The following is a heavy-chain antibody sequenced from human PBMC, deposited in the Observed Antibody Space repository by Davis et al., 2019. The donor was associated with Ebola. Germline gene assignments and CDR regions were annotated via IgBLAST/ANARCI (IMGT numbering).Heavy chain of an antibody. CDR3: TSETTVIDY. CDR1: GFTFSGSA. J-gene: IGHJ4*02. Sequence: GESLKISCAASGFTFSGSAMHWVRQASGKGLEWVGRIRSKANSYATAYAASVKGRFTISRDDSKNTGYLQMNSLKTEDTAVYYCTSETTVIDYWGQGTLVTVSS. CDR2: IRSKANSYAT. V-gene: IGHV3-73*01. D-gene: IGHD4-17*01.